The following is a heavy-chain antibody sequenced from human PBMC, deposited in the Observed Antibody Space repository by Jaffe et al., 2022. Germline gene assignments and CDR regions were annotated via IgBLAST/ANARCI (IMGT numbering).Heavy chain of an antibody. D-gene: IGHD3-9*01. Sequence: QVQLVQSGAEVKKPGSSVKVSCKASGGTFSSYAISWVRQAPGQGLEWMGGIIPIFGTANYAQKFQGRVTITTDESTSTAYMELSSLRSEDTAVYYCARGRPRYFDNYWVGLDYFDYWGQGTLVTVSS. CDR2: IIPIFGTA. CDR1: GGTFSSYA. CDR3: ARGRPRYFDNYWVGLDYFDY. V-gene: IGHV1-69*05. J-gene: IGHJ4*02.